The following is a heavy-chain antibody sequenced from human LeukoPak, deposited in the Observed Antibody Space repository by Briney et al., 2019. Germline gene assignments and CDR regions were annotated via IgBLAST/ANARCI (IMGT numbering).Heavy chain of an antibody. CDR2: ISGSGGST. Sequence: PGGSLRLSCAASGFTFSSYAMSWVRQAPGKGLEWVSAISGSGGSTYYADSVKGRFTISRDNSKNTLYLQMNSLRAEDTAVYYCANLRLYGSGKRVWFDPWGQGTLVTVSS. V-gene: IGHV3-23*01. J-gene: IGHJ5*02. D-gene: IGHD3-10*01. CDR1: GFTFSSYA. CDR3: ANLRLYGSGKRVWFDP.